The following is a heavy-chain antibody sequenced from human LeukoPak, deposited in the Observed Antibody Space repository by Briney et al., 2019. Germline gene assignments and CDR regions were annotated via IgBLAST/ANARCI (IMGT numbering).Heavy chain of an antibody. Sequence: GASVRVSCKVSGYTLTELSMNWVRQAPGKGLEGMGGFNREDGETIYAQKFQGRVTMTEDTSTDTAYMELSSLRSEDTAVYYCATMALYSSSWYPPFFDYWGQGTLVTVSS. V-gene: IGHV1-24*01. CDR1: GYTLTELS. CDR3: ATMALYSSSWYPPFFDY. D-gene: IGHD6-13*01. J-gene: IGHJ4*02. CDR2: FNREDGET.